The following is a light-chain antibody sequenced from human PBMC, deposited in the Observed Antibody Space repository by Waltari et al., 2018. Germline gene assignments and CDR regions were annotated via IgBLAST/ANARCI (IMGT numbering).Light chain of an antibody. CDR2: AAS. J-gene: IGKJ5*01. CDR3: QQLNSYPIT. V-gene: IGKV1-9*01. Sequence: IQLTQSPSSLSASVGDRVTITCRASHGISSYLAWYQQKPGKAPKLLIYAASTLQSGVPSRFSGSGSGTDFTLTSSSLQPEDFATYYCQQLNSYPITFGQGTRLEIK. CDR1: HGISSY.